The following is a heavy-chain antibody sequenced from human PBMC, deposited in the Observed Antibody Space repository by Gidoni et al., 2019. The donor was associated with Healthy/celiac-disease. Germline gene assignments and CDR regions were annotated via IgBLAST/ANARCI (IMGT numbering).Heavy chain of an antibody. CDR2: IYYSGST. D-gene: IGHD6-19*01. J-gene: IGHJ5*02. V-gene: IGHV4-59*01. CDR3: ARVGPRKQWPPFGP. Sequence: QVQLQESGPGLVKPSETLSLTCTVSGGSISSYYWSWIRQPPGKGLEWIGDIYYSGSTNYNPSLKSRVTISVDTSKNQFSLKLSSVTAADTAVYYCARVGPRKQWPPFGPWGQGTLVTVSS. CDR1: GGSISSYY.